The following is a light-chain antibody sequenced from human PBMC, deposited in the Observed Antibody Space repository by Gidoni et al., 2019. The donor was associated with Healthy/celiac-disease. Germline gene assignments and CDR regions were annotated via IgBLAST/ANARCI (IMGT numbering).Light chain of an antibody. V-gene: IGKV3-11*01. CDR2: DAS. Sequence: IVLTQSPATLSLSPGERATLSCRASQSVSSYLAWYQQKPGQAPRLLIYDASNRATGIPARFSGSGSGTDFTLTISSLEPEEFAVYYCQQRSNWPPSLTFGGGTKVEIK. CDR1: QSVSSY. CDR3: QQRSNWPPSLT. J-gene: IGKJ4*01.